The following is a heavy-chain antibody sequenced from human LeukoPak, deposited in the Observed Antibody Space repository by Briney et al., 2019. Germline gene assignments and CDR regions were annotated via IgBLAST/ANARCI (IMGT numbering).Heavy chain of an antibody. CDR3: AREDWNDGVTGYYGMDV. Sequence: SVKVSCKASGGTFSSYPISWVRQAPGQGLEWMGGIIPIFGTASYAQKFQGRVTITADESTSTAYMELSSLRSEDTAVYYCAREDWNDGVTGYYGMDVWGKGTTVTVPS. CDR2: IIPIFGTA. V-gene: IGHV1-69*13. D-gene: IGHD1-1*01. J-gene: IGHJ6*04. CDR1: GGTFSSYP.